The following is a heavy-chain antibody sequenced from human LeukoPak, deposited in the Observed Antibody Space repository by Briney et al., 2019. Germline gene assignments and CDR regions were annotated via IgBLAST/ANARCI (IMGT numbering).Heavy chain of an antibody. V-gene: IGHV1-69*04. CDR2: IIPNLGTT. Sequence: SVKVSCKASGGTSNSHAISWVRQAPGQGLEWMGRIIPNLGTTNRAQNFQDRVTLTAGKSTNTAYMELASLTSDDTAVYYCATTNDGGGYQWGDFFDFWGQGTLVTVSS. CDR1: GGTSNSHA. CDR3: ATTNDGGGYQWGDFFDF. D-gene: IGHD3-22*01. J-gene: IGHJ4*02.